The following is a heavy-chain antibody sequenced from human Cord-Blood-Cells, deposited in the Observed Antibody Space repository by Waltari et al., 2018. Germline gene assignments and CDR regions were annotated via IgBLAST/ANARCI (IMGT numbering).Heavy chain of an antibody. CDR2: FYYSGTT. D-gene: IGHD3-3*01. CDR1: GGSISSSSYY. V-gene: IGHV4-39*01. CDR3: ARHVGKTYYDFWSGYEYFQH. J-gene: IGHJ1*01. Sequence: QLQLQESGPGLVKPSETLSLTCTVSGGSISSSSYYWGWIRQPPGKGLEWIGSFYYSGTTYPNPPLKSRVTISVDTSKNQFSLKLSSVTAADTAVYYCARHVGKTYYDFWSGYEYFQHWGQGTLVTVSS.